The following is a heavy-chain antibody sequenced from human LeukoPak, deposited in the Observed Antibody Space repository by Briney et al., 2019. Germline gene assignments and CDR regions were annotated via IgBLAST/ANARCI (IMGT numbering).Heavy chain of an antibody. Sequence: SDTLSLTCSASGDSISDDDWSWIRQPTGRGLEWIAYIYGSGGTSYNPSFVSRLTISADTSKNDISLQLRSVNASDTAVDYCSRHPSSGSGTSSGFDVWGQGTMVTVSS. J-gene: IGHJ3*01. CDR1: GDSISDDD. CDR2: IYGSGGT. CDR3: SRHPSSGSGTSSGFDV. D-gene: IGHD3-10*01. V-gene: IGHV4-59*08.